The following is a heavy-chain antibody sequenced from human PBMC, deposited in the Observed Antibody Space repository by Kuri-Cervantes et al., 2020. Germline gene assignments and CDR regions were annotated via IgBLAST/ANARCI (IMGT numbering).Heavy chain of an antibody. CDR2: IYTSGST. CDR1: GGSISSYY. J-gene: IGHJ4*02. D-gene: IGHD1-14*01. CDR3: ARHKGTYRGLDY. V-gene: IGHV4-4*07. Sequence: GSLRLSCTVSGGSISSYYWSWIRQPAGKGLEWIGRIYTSGSTNYNPSLKSRVTMSVDTSKNQFSLKLSSVTAADTAVYYCARHKGTYRGLDYWGQGTLVTVSS.